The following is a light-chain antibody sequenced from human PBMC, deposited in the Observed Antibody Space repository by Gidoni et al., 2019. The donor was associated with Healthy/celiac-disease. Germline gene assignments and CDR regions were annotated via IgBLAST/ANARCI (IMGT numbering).Light chain of an antibody. J-gene: IGLJ3*02. CDR2: EGS. Sequence: QSALTQPASESGSPGHSITISCTGTSSDVGSYNLVSWYQQHPGKATKLMIYEGSKRPSGVSNRFSGSKSGNTASLTISGLQAEDEADYYCCSYAGSSTWVFGGGTKLTVL. CDR3: CSYAGSSTWV. V-gene: IGLV2-23*01. CDR1: SSDVGSYNL.